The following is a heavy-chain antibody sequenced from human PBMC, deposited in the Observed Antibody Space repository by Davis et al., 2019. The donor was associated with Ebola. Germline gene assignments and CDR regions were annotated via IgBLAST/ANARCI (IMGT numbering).Heavy chain of an antibody. J-gene: IGHJ4*02. Sequence: PGGSLRLSCVVSGASISSSEWWSWVRQPPGKGLEWIGEVSLSGTTNYNPSLESRVTISVDKSRNHLSLNVSPVTAADTAMYYCTRVNIGFGPAVLWGQGSLVTVSS. CDR3: TRVNIGFGPAVL. V-gene: IGHV4-4*02. D-gene: IGHD3-16*01. CDR2: VSLSGTT. CDR1: GASISSSEW.